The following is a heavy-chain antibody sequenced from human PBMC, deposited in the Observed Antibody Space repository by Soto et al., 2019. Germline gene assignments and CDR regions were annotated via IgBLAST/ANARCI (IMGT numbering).Heavy chain of an antibody. V-gene: IGHV3-33*01. Sequence: QVQLVESGGGVVQPGRSLRLSCAASGFTFSSYGMHWVRQAPGKGLEWVAVIWYDGSNKYYADSVKGRFTISRDNSKNPLYLQMNSLRAEDTAVYYCARQNIVVVVAATLSNDAFDIWGQGTMVTVSS. CDR2: IWYDGSNK. J-gene: IGHJ3*02. CDR1: GFTFSSYG. CDR3: ARQNIVVVVAATLSNDAFDI. D-gene: IGHD2-15*01.